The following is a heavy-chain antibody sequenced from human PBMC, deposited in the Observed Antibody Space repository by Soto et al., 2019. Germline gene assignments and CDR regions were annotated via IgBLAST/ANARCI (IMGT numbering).Heavy chain of an antibody. V-gene: IGHV4-4*02. D-gene: IGHD6-6*01. CDR3: ARVGIAARPGGRWFDP. CDR2: IYHSGST. J-gene: IGHJ5*02. Sequence: SETLSLTCAVSGGSISSSNLWSWVRQPPGKGLEWIGEIYHSGSTNYNPSLKSRVTISVDKSKNQFSLKLSSVTAADTAVYYCARVGIAARPGGRWFDPWGQGTLVTVSS. CDR1: GGSISSSNL.